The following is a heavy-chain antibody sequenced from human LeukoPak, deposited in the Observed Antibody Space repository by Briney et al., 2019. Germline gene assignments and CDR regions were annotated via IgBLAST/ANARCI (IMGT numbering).Heavy chain of an antibody. V-gene: IGHV6-1*01. CDR2: TYYRSKWYN. D-gene: IGHD6-19*01. J-gene: IGHJ6*02. Sequence: SQTLSLTWAISGDSVSSNSAAWNWIRQSPSRGLEWLGRTYYRSKWYNDYAVSVKSRITLNPDTSKNQFSLQLNSVTPEDTAVYSCARGYSSGWYWYYYYGMDVWGQGTTVTVSS. CDR3: ARGYSSGWYWYYYYGMDV. CDR1: GDSVSSNSAA.